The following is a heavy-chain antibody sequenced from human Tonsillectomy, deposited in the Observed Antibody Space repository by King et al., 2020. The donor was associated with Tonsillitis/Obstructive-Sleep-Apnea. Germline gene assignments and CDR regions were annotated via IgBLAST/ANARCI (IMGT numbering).Heavy chain of an antibody. CDR3: ARVVVVATFDY. J-gene: IGHJ4*02. CDR2: IYYSGNT. CDR1: GGSISSSRHY. V-gene: IGHV4-39*01. Sequence: PLQESGPGLVKPSETLSLTCTVSGGSISSSRHYWGWIRQPPGQGLEWIGSIYYSGNTYYNPSLTSRVTISVDTSKNQFSLKLSSVTAADTAVYYCARVVVVATFDYWGQGTLVTVSS. D-gene: IGHD2-15*01.